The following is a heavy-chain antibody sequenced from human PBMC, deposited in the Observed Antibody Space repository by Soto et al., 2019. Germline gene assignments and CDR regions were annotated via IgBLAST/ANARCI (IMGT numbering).Heavy chain of an antibody. J-gene: IGHJ5*02. CDR1: GFTFSSYG. CDR2: IWYDGSNK. CDR3: ARATSVGQQLVQNWFDP. V-gene: IGHV3-33*01. Sequence: PGGSVRLSXAASGFTFSSYGMHWVRQAPGKGLEWVAVIWYDGSNKYYADSVKGRFTISRDNSKNTLYLQMDSLRAEDTAVYYCARATSVGQQLVQNWFDPWGQGTLVTVSS. D-gene: IGHD6-13*01.